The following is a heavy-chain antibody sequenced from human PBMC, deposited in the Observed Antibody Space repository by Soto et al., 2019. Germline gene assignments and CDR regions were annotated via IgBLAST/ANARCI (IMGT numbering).Heavy chain of an antibody. Sequence: SETLSFTCTVSGGSISSGDYYLSWIRQPPGKGLEWIGYIYYSWSTYYNPSLKSRVTISLDTSKNQFFLKLSSVTAADTAVYYCASADSPYYYGSGSHGFDYWGQGTLVTVSS. CDR3: ASADSPYYYGSGSHGFDY. CDR1: GGSISSGDYY. V-gene: IGHV4-30-4*01. D-gene: IGHD3-10*01. J-gene: IGHJ4*02. CDR2: IYYSWST.